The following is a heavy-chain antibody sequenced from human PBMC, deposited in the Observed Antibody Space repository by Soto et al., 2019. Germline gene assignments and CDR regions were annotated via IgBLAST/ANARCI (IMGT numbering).Heavy chain of an antibody. CDR3: GRKPTAYPNWLDP. D-gene: IGHD3-16*01. V-gene: IGHV3-66*01. CDR2: IYSGAST. CDR1: GVTFSPGA. Sequence: LSLLSAAWGVTFSPGAIDCVGEAPGKGLEWVSLIYSGASTGYADSVKGRFTISRDNSKNTVYLQMNSLRTEDTAVYYCGRKPTAYPNWLDPWGQGILDTVSS. J-gene: IGHJ5*02.